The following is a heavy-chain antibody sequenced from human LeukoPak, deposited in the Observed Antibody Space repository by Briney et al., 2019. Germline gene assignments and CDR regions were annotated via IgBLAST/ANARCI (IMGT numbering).Heavy chain of an antibody. J-gene: IGHJ5*02. CDR2: INHSGST. D-gene: IGHD6-13*01. CDR1: GGSFSGYY. Sequence: PSETLSLTCAVYGGSFSGYYWSWIRHPPGKGLESIGEINHSGSTNYNPSLKSRVTISVDTSKNQFSLKLSSVTAADTAVYYCARFGIAAASTVVKVAWFDPWGQGTLVTVSS. CDR3: ARFGIAAASTVVKVAWFDP. V-gene: IGHV4-34*01.